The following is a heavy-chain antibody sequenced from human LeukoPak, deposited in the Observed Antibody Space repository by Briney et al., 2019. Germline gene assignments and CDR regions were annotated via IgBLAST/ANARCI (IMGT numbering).Heavy chain of an antibody. CDR2: IWYDGSNK. D-gene: IGHD1-26*01. CDR1: GFTFSSYG. Sequence: PGGSLRLSCAASGFTFSSYGMHWVRQAPGKGLEWVAVIWYDGSNKYYADSVKGRFTISRDNSKSTLYLQMNSLRAEETAVYYCARMSGSHLDYWGQGTLVTVSS. CDR3: ARMSGSHLDY. V-gene: IGHV3-33*01. J-gene: IGHJ4*02.